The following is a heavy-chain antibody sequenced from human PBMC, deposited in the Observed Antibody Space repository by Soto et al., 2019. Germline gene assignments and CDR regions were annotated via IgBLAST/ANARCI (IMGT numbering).Heavy chain of an antibody. CDR1: GFTFSSYG. J-gene: IGHJ2*01. D-gene: IGHD6-19*01. CDR3: AKDEGTVAGPWYFDF. Sequence: QVQLVESGGGVVQPGRSLRLSCAASGFTFSSYGMHWVRQAPGKGLEWVAIISDDGSNKYYADSVKGRFTISRDNSKNTLYLQMNSLRAEDTAVYYCAKDEGTVAGPWYFDFWGRGTLVTVSS. CDR2: ISDDGSNK. V-gene: IGHV3-30*18.